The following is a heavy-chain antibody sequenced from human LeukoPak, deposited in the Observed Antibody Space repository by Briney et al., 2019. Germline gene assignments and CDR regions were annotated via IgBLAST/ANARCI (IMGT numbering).Heavy chain of an antibody. V-gene: IGHV4-59*01. CDR3: ARGGSGYSSSRVFDY. J-gene: IGHJ4*02. CDR1: GGSISSYY. CDR2: IYYSGST. D-gene: IGHD6-6*01. Sequence: MSSQTLSLTCTVSGGSISSYYWSWIRQPPGKGLEWIGYIYYSGSTNYNPSLKSRVTISVDTSKNQFSLKLSSVTAADTAVYYCARGGSGYSSSRVFDYWGQGTLVTVSS.